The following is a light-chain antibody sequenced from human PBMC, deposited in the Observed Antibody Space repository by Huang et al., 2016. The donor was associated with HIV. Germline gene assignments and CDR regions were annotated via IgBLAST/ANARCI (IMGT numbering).Light chain of an antibody. Sequence: DIQMTQSPSSVSASVGDRVTITCRASQRISGCFACYQQKPGKAPKLLIYAASSLQSGVPSRFSGSGSGTDFTLTINSLQPEDFATYYCQQANSFPWTFGQGTKVEI. CDR3: QQANSFPWT. V-gene: IGKV1-12*01. CDR2: AAS. J-gene: IGKJ1*01. CDR1: QRISGC.